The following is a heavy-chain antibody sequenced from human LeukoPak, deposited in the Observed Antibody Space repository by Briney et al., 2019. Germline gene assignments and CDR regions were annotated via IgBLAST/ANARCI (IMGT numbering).Heavy chain of an antibody. J-gene: IGHJ4*02. V-gene: IGHV3-23*01. D-gene: IGHD6-19*01. CDR1: EFTFSSYG. CDR2: ISSSGGST. CDR3: AKDRQWLGQRPSNFDY. Sequence: GGSLRLSCVTSEFTFSSYGMSWVRQAPGKGLEWVSGISSSGGSTYYADSVKGRFTISRDDSKNTVYLQMNRLRADDTALYYCAKDRQWLGQRPSNFDYWAQGTLVTVSS.